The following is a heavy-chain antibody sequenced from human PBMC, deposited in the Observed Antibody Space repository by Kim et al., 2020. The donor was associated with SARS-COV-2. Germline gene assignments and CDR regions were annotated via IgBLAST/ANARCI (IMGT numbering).Heavy chain of an antibody. CDR3: ARGLGKGSSWFGY. Sequence: SETLSLTCAVYGGSFSGYYWSWIRQPPGKGLEWIGEINHSGSTNYNPSLKSRVTISVDTSKNQFSLKLSSVTAADTAVYYCARGLGKGSSWFGYWGQGTL. CDR1: GGSFSGYY. D-gene: IGHD6-13*01. J-gene: IGHJ4*02. V-gene: IGHV4-34*01. CDR2: INHSGST.